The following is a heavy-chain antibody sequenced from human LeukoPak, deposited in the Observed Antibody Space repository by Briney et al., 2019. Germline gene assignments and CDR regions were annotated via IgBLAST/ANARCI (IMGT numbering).Heavy chain of an antibody. CDR2: IYYSGST. CDR3: ARGWYYYGSGSYPQGAFDI. CDR1: GGSISSGGYY. J-gene: IGHJ3*02. D-gene: IGHD3-10*01. V-gene: IGHV4-31*03. Sequence: SETLSLTCTVPGGSISSGGYYWSWIRQHPGKGLEWIGYIYYSGSTYYNPSLKSRVTISVDTSKNQFSLKLSSVTAADTAVYYCARGWYYYGSGSYPQGAFDIWGQGTMVTVSS.